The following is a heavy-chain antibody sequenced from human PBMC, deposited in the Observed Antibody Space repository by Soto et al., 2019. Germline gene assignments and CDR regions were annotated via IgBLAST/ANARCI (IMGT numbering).Heavy chain of an antibody. CDR3: ARRYGGTFDY. Sequence: SETLSLTCTVSGGSISSYYWSWIRQPPWKELEWIGYIYYSGSTNYNPSLKSRVTISVDTSKNQFSLKLSSVTAADTAVYYCARRYGGTFDYWGQGTLVTVSS. V-gene: IGHV4-59*08. CDR2: IYYSGST. D-gene: IGHD4-17*01. J-gene: IGHJ4*02. CDR1: GGSISSYY.